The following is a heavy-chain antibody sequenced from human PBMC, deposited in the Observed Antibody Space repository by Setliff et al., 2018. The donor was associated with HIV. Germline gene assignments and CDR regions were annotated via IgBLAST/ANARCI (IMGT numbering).Heavy chain of an antibody. V-gene: IGHV4-34*01. CDR2: INHRGST. CDR1: GGPFRGYF. D-gene: IGHD3-10*01. J-gene: IGHJ6*03. Sequence: SETLSLTCAIYGGPFRGYFWIWIRQPPGKGLEWIGEINHRGSTNYNSSLKSRVTIGVDTSKNQFSLNLSAVTAADTAVYYCARGSVFWDRGNHYQYMDVWATGTTVS. CDR3: ARGSVFWDRGNHYQYMDV.